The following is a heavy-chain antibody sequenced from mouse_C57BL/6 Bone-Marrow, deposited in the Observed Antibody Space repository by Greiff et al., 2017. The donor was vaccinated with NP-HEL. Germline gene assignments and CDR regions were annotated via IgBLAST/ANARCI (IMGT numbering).Heavy chain of an antibody. Sequence: VQLQQSGPGLAKPSQTLSLTCSVTGYSITSDYWNWIRKFPGNKLEYMGYISYSGSTYYNPSPKSRISITRDTITNEYYLQLKSVTTEDTDTYYCARSPLWLRRNYYAIDYGGQGTSVTVSS. CDR3: ARSPLWLRRNYYAIDY. D-gene: IGHD2-2*01. CDR2: ISYSGST. CDR1: GYSITSDY. V-gene: IGHV3-8*01. J-gene: IGHJ4*01.